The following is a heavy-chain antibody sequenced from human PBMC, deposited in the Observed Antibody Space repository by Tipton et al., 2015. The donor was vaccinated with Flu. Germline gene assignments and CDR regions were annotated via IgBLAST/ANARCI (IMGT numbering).Heavy chain of an antibody. CDR3: AREGQGYYDSSGYYYGNDAFDI. Sequence: TLSLTCSLSGDSLGSRHFWAWIRQPPGKGLEWIGNIHRSGSTYSNPSLQSRVTMSVGESKIQFSLRLTSVTAADTAVYWCAREGQGYYDSSGYYYGNDAFDIWGQGTMVTVSS. D-gene: IGHD3-22*01. CDR1: GDSLGSRHF. J-gene: IGHJ3*02. CDR2: IHRSGST. V-gene: IGHV4-38-2*02.